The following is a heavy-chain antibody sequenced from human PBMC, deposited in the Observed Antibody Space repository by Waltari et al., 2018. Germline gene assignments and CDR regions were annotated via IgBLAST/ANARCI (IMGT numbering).Heavy chain of an antibody. Sequence: VQLVESGGGLAQAGGCLRLSCAAPGLKFKGLDMTWVRQAPGKGLEWVSYITGSGGSVYYADSVKGRFTISRDNSKNALYLRMDSLKADDTAVYYCARTLLWFGVMDVWGQGTTVTVSS. CDR2: ITGSGGSV. J-gene: IGHJ6*02. D-gene: IGHD3-10*01. CDR1: GLKFKGLD. CDR3: ARTLLWFGVMDV. V-gene: IGHV3-48*03.